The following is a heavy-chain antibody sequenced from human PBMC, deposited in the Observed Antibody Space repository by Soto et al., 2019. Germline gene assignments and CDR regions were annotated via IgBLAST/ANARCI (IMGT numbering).Heavy chain of an antibody. V-gene: IGHV1-2*04. CDR2: INPNSGGT. CDR1: GYTFTGYY. Sequence: GASVKVSCKASGYTFTGYYMHWVRQAPGQGLEWMGWINPNSGGTNYAQKFQGWVTMTRDTSISTAYMELSRLRSDDTAVYYCARGPRRYYDILTGYYHFDPWGQGTLVTVSS. D-gene: IGHD3-9*01. CDR3: ARGPRRYYDILTGYYHFDP. J-gene: IGHJ5*02.